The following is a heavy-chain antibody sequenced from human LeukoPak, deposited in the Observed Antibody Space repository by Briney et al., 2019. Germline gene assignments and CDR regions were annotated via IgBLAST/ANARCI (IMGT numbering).Heavy chain of an antibody. CDR2: IRYDGGNK. V-gene: IGHV3-30*02. Sequence: GGSLRLSCAASGFTFSSYGMHWVRQAPGKGLEWVAFIRYDGGNKYYADSVKGRFTISRDDSKNTLYLQMNSLRAEDTAVYYCAKDRYCSSTSCLLYAFDIWGQGTMVTVSS. D-gene: IGHD2-2*01. J-gene: IGHJ3*02. CDR1: GFTFSSYG. CDR3: AKDRYCSSTSCLLYAFDI.